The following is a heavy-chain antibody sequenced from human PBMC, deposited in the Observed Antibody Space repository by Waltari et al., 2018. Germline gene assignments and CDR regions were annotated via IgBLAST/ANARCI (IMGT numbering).Heavy chain of an antibody. Sequence: QVQLQQWGARLVTPSETLSLTCPVYGRSFSGNYWPWLRQSPGKGLEWIGEINDSGRTKYKPSLKSRVTISIDTSKNQFSLRLSSVTAADRAVYYCARGTFGVVIIPYYYYHMDVWGKGTSVTVSS. V-gene: IGHV4-34*02. J-gene: IGHJ6*03. CDR1: GRSFSGNY. CDR3: ARGTFGVVIIPYYYYHMDV. D-gene: IGHD3-3*01. CDR2: INDSGRT.